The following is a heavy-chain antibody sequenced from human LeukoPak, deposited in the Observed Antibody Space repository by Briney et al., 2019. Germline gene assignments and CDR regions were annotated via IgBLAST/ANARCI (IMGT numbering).Heavy chain of an antibody. CDR1: GFPFSSYE. Sequence: PGGSLRLSCAGSGFPFSSYEMNWLRQAPGKGLEWVSHIDSSGITIYYGDSVKGRFTISRDNAKNPIYLQMDSLRVEDTAIYYCARDSVGDLLDYWGQGTPVTVSS. CDR3: ARDSVGDLLDY. CDR2: IDSSGITI. V-gene: IGHV3-48*03. J-gene: IGHJ4*02. D-gene: IGHD4-17*01.